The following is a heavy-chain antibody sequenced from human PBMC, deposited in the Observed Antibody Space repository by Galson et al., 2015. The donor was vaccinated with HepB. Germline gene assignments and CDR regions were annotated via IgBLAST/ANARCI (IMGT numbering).Heavy chain of an antibody. V-gene: IGHV3-23*01. CDR2: ISGSGGST. CDR3: AKATGSWDYYYYDMDV. CDR1: GFTFNNYA. D-gene: IGHD3-10*01. Sequence: SLRLSCAASGFTFNNYAMSWVRQAPGKGLEWVSAISGSGGSTYYADSVKGRFTISRDNSRNTLYLQMNSLRAEDTAVYYCAKATGSWDYYYYDMDVWGQGTTVTVSS. J-gene: IGHJ6*02.